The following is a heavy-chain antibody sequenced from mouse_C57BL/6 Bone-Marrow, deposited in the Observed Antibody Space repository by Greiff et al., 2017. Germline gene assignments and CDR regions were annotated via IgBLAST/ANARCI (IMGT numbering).Heavy chain of an antibody. CDR3: VRHDLRYYAMDD. V-gene: IGHV10-1*01. Sequence: EVMLVESGGGLVQPKGSLKLSCAASGFSFNTYAMNWVRQAPGKGLEWVARIRSKSNNYATYYADSVKDRFTISRDDSESMLYLQMNNLKTEDTAMYYCVRHDLRYYAMDDWGKGTSVTVSS. J-gene: IGHJ4*01. D-gene: IGHD1-1*01. CDR2: IRSKSNNYAT. CDR1: GFSFNTYA.